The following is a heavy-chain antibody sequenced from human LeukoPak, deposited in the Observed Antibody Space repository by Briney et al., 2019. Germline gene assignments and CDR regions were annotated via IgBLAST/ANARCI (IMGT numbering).Heavy chain of an antibody. J-gene: IGHJ6*04. Sequence: GGSLRLSCAASGFSFSSYEMNWVRQAPGKGLEWISYISASGTLTHYADSVEGRFTISRDNAKNSLFLQMNSLRGEDTAVYYCARDGTPNYSTGWVYMDVWGKGTTVTISS. CDR2: ISASGTLT. CDR3: ARDGTPNYSTGWVYMDV. D-gene: IGHD6-25*01. V-gene: IGHV3-48*03. CDR1: GFSFSSYE.